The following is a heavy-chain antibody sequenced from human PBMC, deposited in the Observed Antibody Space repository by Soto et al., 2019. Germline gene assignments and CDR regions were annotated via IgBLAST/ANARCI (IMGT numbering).Heavy chain of an antibody. V-gene: IGHV4-31*03. CDR3: ARTTTGTTRGSYYFDY. D-gene: IGHD1-7*01. CDR2: IYYSGST. Sequence: QVQLQESGPGLVKPSQTLSLTCTVSGGSISSGGYYWSWIRQHPGKGLEWIGYIYYSGSTYYNPSLRSRVTIALDTSKSQFSLKLGSVTAADTAVYYCARTTTGTTRGSYYFDYWGQGTLVTVSS. CDR1: GGSISSGGYY. J-gene: IGHJ4*02.